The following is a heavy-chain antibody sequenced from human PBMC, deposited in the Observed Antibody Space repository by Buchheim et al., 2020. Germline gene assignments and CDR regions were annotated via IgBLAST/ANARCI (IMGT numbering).Heavy chain of an antibody. J-gene: IGHJ6*02. V-gene: IGHV1-69*01. D-gene: IGHD2-15*01. CDR3: ASYLGYCSGGSCYSVSDYYGMDV. Sequence: QVQLVQSGAEVKKPGSSVKVSCKASGGTFSSYAISWVRQAPGQGLEWMGGIIPIFGTANYAQKFQGRVTITADESTRPAYMELSSLRSEDTAVYYCASYLGYCSGGSCYSVSDYYGMDVWGQGTT. CDR2: IIPIFGTA. CDR1: GGTFSSYA.